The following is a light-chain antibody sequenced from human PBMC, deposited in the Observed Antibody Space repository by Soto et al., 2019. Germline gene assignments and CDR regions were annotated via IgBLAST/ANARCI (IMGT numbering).Light chain of an antibody. Sequence: QSVLTQPASVSGSPGQSITISCTGTSSDIGAYNYVSWYQQHPGRVPKVILYDVSSRPSGISNRFSGSKSGNTASLTISGLQPEDEADYFCCSYAASTTPLEFGGGTKLTVL. V-gene: IGLV2-14*03. J-gene: IGLJ3*02. CDR3: CSYAASTTPLE. CDR1: SSDIGAYNY. CDR2: DVS.